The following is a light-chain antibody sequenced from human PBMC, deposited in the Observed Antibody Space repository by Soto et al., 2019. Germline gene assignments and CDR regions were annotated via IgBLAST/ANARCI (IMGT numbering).Light chain of an antibody. CDR3: QQSYSTLYT. CDR1: QSISSY. Sequence: DIQMTQSPSSLSASVGDRVTITCRASQSISSYLNWYQQRPGKAPKLLIYAASSLQSGVPSRFSRSGSGTDFTLTISSLQPEDFETYYCQQSYSTLYTFAQGTKVDIK. V-gene: IGKV1-39*01. CDR2: AAS. J-gene: IGKJ2*01.